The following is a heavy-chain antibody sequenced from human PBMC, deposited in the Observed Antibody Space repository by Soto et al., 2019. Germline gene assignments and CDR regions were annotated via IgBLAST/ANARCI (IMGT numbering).Heavy chain of an antibody. D-gene: IGHD2-2*01. V-gene: IGHV1-69*13. Sequence: SVKVSCKASGGTFSSYAISWVRQAPGQGLEWMGGIIPIFGTANYAQKFQGRVTITADESTSTAYMELSSLRSEDTAVYYCARFGGGDCSSTSCLLRSPYYFDYWGQGTLVTVSS. CDR3: ARFGGGDCSSTSCLLRSPYYFDY. CDR1: GGTFSSYA. J-gene: IGHJ4*02. CDR2: IIPIFGTA.